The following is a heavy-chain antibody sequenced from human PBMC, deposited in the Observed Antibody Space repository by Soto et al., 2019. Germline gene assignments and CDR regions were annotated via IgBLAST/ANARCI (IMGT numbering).Heavy chain of an antibody. CDR2: IYPGDSDT. CDR1: GYSFRNYW. D-gene: IGHD1-1*01. V-gene: IGHV5-51*01. CDR3: TRNDTTEYESVAHFYGDY. Sequence: ESLTISCEGSGYSFRNYWIGWVRQVPGTGLEWVGIIYPGDSDTIYNPSFQGHVIISADKSISTAYLQWSSLKASDTAIYYCTRNDTTEYESVAHFYGDYWGQGNQVTV. J-gene: IGHJ4*02.